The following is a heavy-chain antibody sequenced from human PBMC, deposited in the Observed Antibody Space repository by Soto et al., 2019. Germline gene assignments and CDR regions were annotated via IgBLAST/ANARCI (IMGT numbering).Heavy chain of an antibody. D-gene: IGHD2-2*01. Sequence: QVQLQESGPGLVKPSQTLSLTCTVSGGSISSGDYYWSWIRQHPGKGLEWIGYIYYSGSTYYNPSLKSRVTISVDTSKNQFSLKLSSVTAADTAVYYCARVPEGYCSSTSCQYPYGMDVWGQGTTVTVSS. J-gene: IGHJ6*02. CDR2: IYYSGST. CDR3: ARVPEGYCSSTSCQYPYGMDV. CDR1: GGSISSGDYY. V-gene: IGHV4-31*03.